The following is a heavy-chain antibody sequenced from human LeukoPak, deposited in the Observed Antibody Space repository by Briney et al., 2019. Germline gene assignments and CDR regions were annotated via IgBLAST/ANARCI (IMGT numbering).Heavy chain of an antibody. Sequence: GGSLRLSCAASGFTFDDYAMHWVRQAPGKGLEGVSGISWNSGSIGYADSMKGRFTISRDNAKNSLYLQMNSLRAEDTALYYCAKDSSDTAMDHFDYWGQGTLVTVSS. CDR3: AKDSSDTAMDHFDY. CDR2: ISWNSGSI. D-gene: IGHD5-18*01. V-gene: IGHV3-9*01. J-gene: IGHJ4*02. CDR1: GFTFDDYA.